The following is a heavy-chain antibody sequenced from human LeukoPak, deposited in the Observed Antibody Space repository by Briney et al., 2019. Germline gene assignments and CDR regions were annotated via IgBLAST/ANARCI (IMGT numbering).Heavy chain of an antibody. CDR1: GFIFSDYT. CDR2: LSADGSKK. CDR3: ARGGPRYQYYYIMDV. Sequence: PGGSLRLSCAASGFIFSDYTMHWVRQAPGRGLEWVAALSADGSKKYHADSVKGRFTISRDNSRSTLFLQMNSLRVDDTAVYYCARGGPRYQYYYIMDVWGKGTTVTVSS. J-gene: IGHJ6*04. D-gene: IGHD3-16*02. V-gene: IGHV3-30*04.